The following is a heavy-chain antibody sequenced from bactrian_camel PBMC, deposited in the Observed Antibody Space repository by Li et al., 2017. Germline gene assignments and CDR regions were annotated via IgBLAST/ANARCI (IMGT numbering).Heavy chain of an antibody. V-gene: IGHV3S31*01. Sequence: VQLVESGGGLVQPGGSLMLSCAASGFTFSNFAMNWVRQAPGKGLEWISTISGSSSAIYYRDSVKGRFTISKDDAKNTLFLQMNGLKPEDTAVYYCAAEINPRGVPDFGYWGQGTQVTVS. CDR2: ISGSSSAI. CDR3: AAEINPRGVPDFGY. J-gene: IGHJ6*01. CDR1: GFTFSNFA. D-gene: IGHD1*01.